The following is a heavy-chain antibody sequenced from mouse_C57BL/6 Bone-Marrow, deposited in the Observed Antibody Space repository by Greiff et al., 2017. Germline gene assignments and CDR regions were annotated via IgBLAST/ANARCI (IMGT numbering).Heavy chain of an antibody. CDR3: ARDNIVELLLNLWYFDV. D-gene: IGHD1-1*01. CDR2: IYPRSGNT. V-gene: IGHV1-81*01. Sequence: QVQLQQSGAELARPGASVKLSCKASGYTFTSYDISWVKQRTGQGLEWIGEIYPRSGNTYYNEKFKGKATLTADKSSSTAYMELRSLTSEDSAVYFCARDNIVELLLNLWYFDVWGTGTTVTVSS. J-gene: IGHJ1*03. CDR1: GYTFTSYD.